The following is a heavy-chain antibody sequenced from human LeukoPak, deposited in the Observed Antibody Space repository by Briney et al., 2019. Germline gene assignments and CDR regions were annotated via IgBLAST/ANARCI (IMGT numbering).Heavy chain of an antibody. D-gene: IGHD2-8*01. CDR3: ARDAVILLMVYTVPGNGFSAFDY. Sequence: PSETLSLTCTVSGGSISSSNYYWGWIRQPPGKGLEWIGNIYYSGSTYYNPSLKSRVTISVDTSKNQFSLKLSSVTAADTAVYYCARDAVILLMVYTVPGNGFSAFDYWGQGTLVTVSS. CDR2: IYYSGST. J-gene: IGHJ4*02. CDR1: GGSISSSNYY. V-gene: IGHV4-39*07.